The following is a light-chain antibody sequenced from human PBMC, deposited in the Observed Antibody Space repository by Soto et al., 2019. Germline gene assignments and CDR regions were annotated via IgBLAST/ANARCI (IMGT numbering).Light chain of an antibody. Sequence: EIVLTQSPGTLSLSPGERATLSCRASQSVSNNYLAWYQQKPGQAPRLLIYGASNRATGIPDRFSGSGSGKDFTLTISRLEPEDFAVYYCQQYGSSGTFGQGTKVEFK. J-gene: IGKJ1*01. CDR1: QSVSNNY. CDR2: GAS. CDR3: QQYGSSGT. V-gene: IGKV3-20*01.